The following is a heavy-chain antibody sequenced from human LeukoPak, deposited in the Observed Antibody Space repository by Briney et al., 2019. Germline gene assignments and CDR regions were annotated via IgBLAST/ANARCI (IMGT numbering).Heavy chain of an antibody. D-gene: IGHD5-18*01. V-gene: IGHV5-51*01. CDR3: ARQDGYGLYYFDY. CDR1: GYSFTNYW. J-gene: IGHJ4*02. CDR2: IYPGNSDT. Sequence: GESLKISCKGSGYSFTNYWIAWVRQMPGKGLEWMGIIYPGNSDTRYSPSFQGQVTISADKSISTAYLQWSSLKASDTAMYYCARQDGYGLYYFDYWGQGTLVTVSP.